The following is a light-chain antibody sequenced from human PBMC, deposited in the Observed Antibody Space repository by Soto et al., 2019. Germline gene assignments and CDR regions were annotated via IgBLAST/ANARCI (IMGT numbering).Light chain of an antibody. CDR1: QSISRW. CDR3: QQYNTYST. J-gene: IGKJ5*01. CDR2: DAS. Sequence: DIQMTQSPSTLSASVGDRVTITCRASQSISRWLAWYQQKPGKAPKALIYDASTLRSGVPSRFSGGGSGTEFTLTISSLHPDDFATYNCQQYNTYSTFGQGTRLELK. V-gene: IGKV1-5*01.